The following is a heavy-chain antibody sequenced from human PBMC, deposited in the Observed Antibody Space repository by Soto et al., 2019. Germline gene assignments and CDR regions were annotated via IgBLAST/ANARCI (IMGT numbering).Heavy chain of an antibody. CDR3: AKDLPYYDFWSGYYTRGFDY. D-gene: IGHD3-3*01. CDR2: ISYDGSNK. Sequence: GGSLRLSCAASGFTFSSYGMYWVRQAPGKGLEWVAVISYDGSNKYYADSVKGRFTISRDNSKNTLYLQMNSLRAEDTAVYYCAKDLPYYDFWSGYYTRGFDYWGQGTLVTVSS. J-gene: IGHJ4*02. CDR1: GFTFSSYG. V-gene: IGHV3-30*18.